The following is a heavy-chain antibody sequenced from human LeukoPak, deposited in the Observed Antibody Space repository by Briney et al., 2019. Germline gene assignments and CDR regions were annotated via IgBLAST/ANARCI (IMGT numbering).Heavy chain of an antibody. D-gene: IGHD6-19*01. CDR3: ARDSQWLVEGFGYYYYYMDV. CDR2: TSAYNGNT. V-gene: IGHV1-18*01. Sequence: ASVKVSCKASGYTFTSYGISWVRQAPGQGLEWMGWTSAYNGNTNYAQKLQGRVIMTTDTSTSTAYLELRSLRSDDTAVYYCARDSQWLVEGFGYYYYYMDVWGKGTTVTVSS. J-gene: IGHJ6*03. CDR1: GYTFTSYG.